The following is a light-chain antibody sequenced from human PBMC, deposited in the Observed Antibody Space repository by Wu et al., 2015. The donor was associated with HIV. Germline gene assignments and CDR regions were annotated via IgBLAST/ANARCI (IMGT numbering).Light chain of an antibody. CDR3: QQSHGAAYN. V-gene: IGKV1-39*01. J-gene: IGKJ2*01. CDR2: AAS. CDR1: QNITP. Sequence: RVTITCRAGQNITPFKFGIRQKPRERPLTSSISAASTCKVGSRSRFRGTGSGTEFTLTISSLQPEDFATYYCQQSHGAAYNFGQGTKLDIK.